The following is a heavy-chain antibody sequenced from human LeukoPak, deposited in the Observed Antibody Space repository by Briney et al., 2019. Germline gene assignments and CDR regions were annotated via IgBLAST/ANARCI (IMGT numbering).Heavy chain of an antibody. D-gene: IGHD3-9*01. Sequence: GASVKVSCKASGGTFSSYAISWARQAPGQGLEWMGGIIPIFGTANYAQKFQGRVTITADESTSTAYMELSSLRSEDTAVYYCARGVGYFDWLTLDYWGQGTLVTVSS. CDR3: ARGVGYFDWLTLDY. V-gene: IGHV1-69*13. CDR2: IIPIFGTA. J-gene: IGHJ4*02. CDR1: GGTFSSYA.